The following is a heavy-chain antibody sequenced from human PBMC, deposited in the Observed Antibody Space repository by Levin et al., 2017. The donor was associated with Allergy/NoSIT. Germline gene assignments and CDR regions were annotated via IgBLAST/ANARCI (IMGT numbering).Heavy chain of an antibody. Sequence: GGSLRLSCAASGFTFSSYAMSWVRQAPGKGLEWVSAISGSGGSTYYAASVEGRFTISRDNSKNTLYLQMNSLRAEDTAVYYCATHGYCSSTSCFFDYWGQGTLVTVSS. CDR2: ISGSGGST. J-gene: IGHJ4*02. D-gene: IGHD2-2*01. CDR3: ATHGYCSSTSCFFDY. CDR1: GFTFSSYA. V-gene: IGHV3-23*01.